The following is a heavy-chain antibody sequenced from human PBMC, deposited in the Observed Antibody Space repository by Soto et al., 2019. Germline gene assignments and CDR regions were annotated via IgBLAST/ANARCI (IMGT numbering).Heavy chain of an antibody. V-gene: IGHV3-23*01. Sequence: GGSLRLSCAASGFTFSNYGMSWVRQAPGKGLEWVSSISNSGGSTYYADSVKGRFTISRDTSKNTLYLQMDSLRVEDTAIYYWAKTSNQITMIRGVGYFDYWGQGTLVTVSS. D-gene: IGHD3-10*01. CDR3: AKTSNQITMIRGVGYFDY. CDR2: ISNSGGST. J-gene: IGHJ4*02. CDR1: GFTFSNYG.